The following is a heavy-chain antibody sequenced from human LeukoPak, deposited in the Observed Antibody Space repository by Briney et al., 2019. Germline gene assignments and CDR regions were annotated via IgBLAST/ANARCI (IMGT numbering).Heavy chain of an antibody. CDR2: IWYDGSNK. V-gene: IGHV3-33*08. CDR1: GFTFSHYA. D-gene: IGHD6-13*01. Sequence: PGKSLRLSCASSGFTFSHYAMHWVRQAPGKGLEWVAVIWYDGSNKYYADSVKGRSTISRDNSKNTLYLQMNSLRAEDTAVYYCARERTGGSSWYNDAFDIWGQGTMVTVSS. CDR3: ARERTGGSSWYNDAFDI. J-gene: IGHJ3*02.